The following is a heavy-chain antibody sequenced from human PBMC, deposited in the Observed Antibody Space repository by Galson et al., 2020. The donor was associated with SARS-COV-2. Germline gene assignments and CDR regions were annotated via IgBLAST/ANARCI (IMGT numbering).Heavy chain of an antibody. CDR3: ARGGEEHYYYYYGMDV. CDR2: MNPNSGNT. J-gene: IGHJ6*02. V-gene: IGHV1-8*01. Sequence: ASVKVSCKASGYTFTSYNINWVRQATGQGLEWMGWMNPNSGNTGYAQKFQGRVTMTRNTSISTAYMELSSLRSEDTAVYYCARGGEEHYYYYYGMDVWGQGTTVTVSS. CDR1: GYTFTSYN. D-gene: IGHD3-16*01.